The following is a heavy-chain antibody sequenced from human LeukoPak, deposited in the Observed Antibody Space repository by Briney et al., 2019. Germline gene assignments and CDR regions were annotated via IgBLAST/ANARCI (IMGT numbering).Heavy chain of an antibody. CDR3: AKDPPKMVRGVKMCAP. CDR2: ISGSGGST. Sequence: GGSLRLSCAASGFTFSSYAMSWVRQAPGKGLEWVSAISGSGGSTYYADSVKGRFTISRDNSKNTLYLQINRLRAEDTAVYYCAKDPPKMVRGVKMCAPWGQGTLVTVSS. CDR1: GFTFSSYA. D-gene: IGHD3-10*01. J-gene: IGHJ5*02. V-gene: IGHV3-23*01.